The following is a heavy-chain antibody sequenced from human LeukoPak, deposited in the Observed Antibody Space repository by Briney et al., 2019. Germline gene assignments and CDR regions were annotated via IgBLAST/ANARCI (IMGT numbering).Heavy chain of an antibody. CDR3: AKPIGPRYGDYHNSCFDS. D-gene: IGHD4-17*01. CDR1: GFTFSSYA. J-gene: IGHJ5*01. CDR2: ISTTT. V-gene: IGHV3-23*01. Sequence: GGSLRLSCAASGFTFSSYAMSWIRQVPAKGLEWVSAISTTTYYADFVEGRFTIFRDNSKNTLYLQMNSLRAEDTAVYYCAKPIGPRYGDYHNSCFDSWGQGTLVTVSS.